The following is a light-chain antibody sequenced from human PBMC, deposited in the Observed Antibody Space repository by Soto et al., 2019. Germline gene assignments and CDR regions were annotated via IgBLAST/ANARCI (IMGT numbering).Light chain of an antibody. V-gene: IGLV6-57*04. J-gene: IGLJ2*01. Sequence: FMLTQPHSVSESPGKTVIISCTRSSGSTASNYVQWYQQRPGSAPTTVIYEDNQRPSGVPDRFSGSIDSSSNSASLTISGLNTEDEADYYCQSFDSSNHRGVFGGGTKLTVL. CDR3: QSFDSSNHRGV. CDR1: SGSTASNY. CDR2: EDN.